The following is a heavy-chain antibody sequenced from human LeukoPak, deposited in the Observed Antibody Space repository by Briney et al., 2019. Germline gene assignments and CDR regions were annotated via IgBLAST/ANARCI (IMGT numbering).Heavy chain of an antibody. J-gene: IGHJ3*02. V-gene: IGHV4-4*09. Sequence: NPSETLSLTCTVSGGSISSYYWSWLRQPPGKGLEWSGYIYTSGSTNYNPSLKSRVTISVDTYKNQFSLKLSSVTAADTAVYYCASSLGVEDAFDIWGQGTMVTVSS. D-gene: IGHD3-3*01. CDR3: ASSLGVEDAFDI. CDR1: GGSISSYY. CDR2: IYTSGST.